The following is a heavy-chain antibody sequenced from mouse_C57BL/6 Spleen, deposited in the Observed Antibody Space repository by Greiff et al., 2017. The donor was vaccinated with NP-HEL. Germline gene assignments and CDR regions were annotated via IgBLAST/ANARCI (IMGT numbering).Heavy chain of an antibody. J-gene: IGHJ1*03. Sequence: VQLQQSGAELMKPGASVKLSCKATGYTFTGYWIEWVKQRPGHGLEWIGEILPGSGSTNYNEKFKGKATFTADTSSNTAYMQLSSLTTEDSAIYYCAYYYGSSPMAFDVWGTGTTVTVSS. CDR1: GYTFTGYW. D-gene: IGHD1-1*01. CDR3: AYYYGSSPMAFDV. V-gene: IGHV1-9*01. CDR2: ILPGSGST.